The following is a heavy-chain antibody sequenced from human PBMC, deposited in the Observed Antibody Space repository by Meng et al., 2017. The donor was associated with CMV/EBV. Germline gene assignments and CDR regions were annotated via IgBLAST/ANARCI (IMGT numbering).Heavy chain of an antibody. D-gene: IGHD2/OR15-2a*01. CDR2: IYYSGST. J-gene: IGHJ4*02. CDR3: ARDTTFRSLDY. V-gene: IGHV4-61*01. Sequence: SETLSLTCTVSGGSVSSGSYYWSWIRQPPGKGLEWIGYIYYSGSTNYNPSLKSRVTISVDTSKNQFSLKLSSVTAADTAVYYCARDTTFRSLDYWGQGTLVTVSS. CDR1: GGSVSSGSYY.